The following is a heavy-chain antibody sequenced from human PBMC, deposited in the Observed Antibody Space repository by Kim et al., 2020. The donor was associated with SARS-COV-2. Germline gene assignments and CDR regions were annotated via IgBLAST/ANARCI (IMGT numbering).Heavy chain of an antibody. CDR1: GYTFTNYG. V-gene: IGHV1-18*04. D-gene: IGHD3-10*01. Sequence: ASVKVSCKTSGYTFTNYGVTWVRQAPGQGLEWMGWISAYNGDIDYAPNLQGRVTMTTDTSTSTAYMELRSLTSDDTALYFCARGDSKVRGTPFWGQGTLVTVSS. CDR2: ISAYNGDI. CDR3: ARGDSKVRGTPF. J-gene: IGHJ4*02.